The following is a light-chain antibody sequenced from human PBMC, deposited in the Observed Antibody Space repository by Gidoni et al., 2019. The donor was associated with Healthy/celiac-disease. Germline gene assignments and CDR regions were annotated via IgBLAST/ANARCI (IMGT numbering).Light chain of an antibody. Sequence: ELVLTQSPATLSLAPGERATLSCRASQSVSSYFAWYQQKPGQAPRLLIYDASNRATGIPARFSGSGSGTDFTLPISSLEPEDFAVYYCQQRSNWPPTTFGGGTKVEIK. V-gene: IGKV3-11*01. CDR1: QSVSSY. CDR2: DAS. CDR3: QQRSNWPPTT. J-gene: IGKJ4*01.